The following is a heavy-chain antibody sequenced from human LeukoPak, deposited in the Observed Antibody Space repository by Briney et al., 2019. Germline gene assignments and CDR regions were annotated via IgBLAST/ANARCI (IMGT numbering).Heavy chain of an antibody. CDR2: IYHSGST. Sequence: SETLSLTCTVSGDSISSSSYYLDWIRQPPGKGLEWIGSIYHSGSTYYNPSLKSRVTISVDTSKNQFSLKVSSVTAADTAVYYCARHSGGSLRLDAFDIWGQGTMVTVSS. CDR1: GDSISSSSYY. D-gene: IGHD2-15*01. J-gene: IGHJ3*02. V-gene: IGHV4-39*01. CDR3: ARHSGGSLRLDAFDI.